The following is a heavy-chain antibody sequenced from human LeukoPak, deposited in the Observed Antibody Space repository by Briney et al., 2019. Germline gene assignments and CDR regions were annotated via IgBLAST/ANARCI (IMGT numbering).Heavy chain of an antibody. CDR3: AKERMTTVYNYYYYMDV. J-gene: IGHJ6*03. D-gene: IGHD4-11*01. V-gene: IGHV3-30*02. CDR1: GFTFSSYG. CDR2: IRYDGSYE. Sequence: GGSLRLSCAASGFTFSSYGMHWVRQAPGKGLEWVAFIRYDGSYENYADSVKGRLTISRDNSKNTLYLQMNSLRAEDTAVYYCAKERMTTVYNYYYYMDVWGKGTTVTVSS.